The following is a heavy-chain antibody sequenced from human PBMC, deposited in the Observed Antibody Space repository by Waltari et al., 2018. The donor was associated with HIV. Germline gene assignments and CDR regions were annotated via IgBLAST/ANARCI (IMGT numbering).Heavy chain of an antibody. D-gene: IGHD3-9*01. CDR2: ISYDGSNK. CDR1: GLTFSSYG. J-gene: IGHJ4*02. V-gene: IGHV3-30*18. Sequence: QVQLVESGGGVVQPRRSLRLSCAASGLTFSSYGMHGVRQAPGKGLEWVAVISYDGSNKYYADSVKGRFTISRDNSKNTLYLQMNSLRAEDTAVYYCAKDRQKIGYYDILTGYLDYWGQGTLVTVSS. CDR3: AKDRQKIGYYDILTGYLDY.